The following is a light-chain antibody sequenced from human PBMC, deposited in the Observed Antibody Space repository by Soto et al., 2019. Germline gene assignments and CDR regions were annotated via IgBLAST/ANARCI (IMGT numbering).Light chain of an antibody. Sequence: DIQMTQSPSTLSASVGDRVTITCRASQSISSLLAWYQQKPGKAPKFLIYKASSLQSGVPSRFRGSGSGTEFTLNNTSLQPDDFATYYCHQYYSFPRTFGQGTKVEVK. V-gene: IGKV1-5*03. CDR2: KAS. CDR1: QSISSL. CDR3: HQYYSFPRT. J-gene: IGKJ1*01.